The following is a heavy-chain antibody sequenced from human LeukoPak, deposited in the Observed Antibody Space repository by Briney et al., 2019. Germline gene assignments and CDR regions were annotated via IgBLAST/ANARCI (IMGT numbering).Heavy chain of an antibody. D-gene: IGHD2-15*01. CDR1: GGSISSSSYY. CDR2: IYYSRRT. J-gene: IGHJ6*02. CDR3: ASIYCSGGSCYPGEYYYYGMDV. Sequence: PSETLTLTCTASGGSISSSSYYWGWNPQPQGKEREWIRRIYYSRRTYYNPSLKSRVTISVDTSKNQFSLKLSSVTAADTAVYYCASIYCSGGSCYPGEYYYYGMDVWGQGTTVTVSS. V-gene: IGHV4-39*07.